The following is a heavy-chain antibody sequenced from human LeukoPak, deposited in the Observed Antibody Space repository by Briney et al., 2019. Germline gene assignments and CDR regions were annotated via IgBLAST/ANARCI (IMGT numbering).Heavy chain of an antibody. J-gene: IGHJ6*04. Sequence: GASVKVSCKASGYSFIDYYLHWARQAPGQGLEWMGIINPSDGSASYAQRFQGRLTMTRETSTSTVYMELSSLNSEDTAVYYCARGEYYGSGSYLVDYYAMDAWGKGTTVTVSS. CDR3: ARGEYYGSGSYLVDYYAMDA. CDR2: INPSDGSA. V-gene: IGHV1-46*01. CDR1: GYSFIDYY. D-gene: IGHD3-10*01.